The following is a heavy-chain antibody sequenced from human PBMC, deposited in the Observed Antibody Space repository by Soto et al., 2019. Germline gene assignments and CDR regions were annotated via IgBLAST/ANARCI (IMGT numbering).Heavy chain of an antibody. CDR1: GFTFSSYG. D-gene: IGHD3-10*01. CDR3: ARANDYYGSGSYYFGYYYYYGMDV. J-gene: IGHJ6*02. Sequence: QVQLVESGGGVVQPGRSLRLSCAASGFTFSSYGMHWVRQAPGKGLEWVAVIWYDGSNKYYADSVKGRFTISRDNSKNTLYLQMNSLRAEDTALYYCARANDYYGSGSYYFGYYYYYGMDVWGQGTTVTVSS. V-gene: IGHV3-33*01. CDR2: IWYDGSNK.